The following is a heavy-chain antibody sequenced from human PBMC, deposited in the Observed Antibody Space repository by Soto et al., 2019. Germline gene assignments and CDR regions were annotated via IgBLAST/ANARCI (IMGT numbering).Heavy chain of an antibody. J-gene: IGHJ4*02. D-gene: IGHD3-16*01. CDR3: AKDRLGGGLDY. CDR1: GFIFSNYA. CDR2: VTSRGDTT. V-gene: IGHV3-23*01. Sequence: EVQLLRSGGGLVQPGGSLRLSCAASGFIFSNYAMSWVRQAPGKGLEWVSIVTSRGDTTYYSDSVKGRFTISRDNSKNTLYLQVNSLTAEDTAVYYCAKDRLGGGLDYWGQGTLVSVSS.